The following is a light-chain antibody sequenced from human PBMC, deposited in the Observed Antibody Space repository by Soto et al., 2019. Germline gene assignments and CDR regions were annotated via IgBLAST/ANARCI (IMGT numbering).Light chain of an antibody. V-gene: IGKV3-11*01. Sequence: EIVMAQSPVTRSGSPVEIATLSGRVSQSVSSNLAWYQQKPGQAPRLLIYDASNRATGIPARFSGSGSGTDFTLTISSLEPEDFAVYYCQQRSNWPPITFGQGTRLEIK. CDR3: QQRSNWPPIT. CDR1: QSVSSN. J-gene: IGKJ5*01. CDR2: DAS.